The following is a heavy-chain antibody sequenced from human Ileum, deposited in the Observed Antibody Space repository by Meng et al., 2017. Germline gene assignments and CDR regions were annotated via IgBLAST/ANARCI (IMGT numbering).Heavy chain of an antibody. CDR2: LNPSGST. J-gene: IGHJ5*02. CDR1: GGSFHGYD. D-gene: IGHD5-24*01. CDR3: AIGGSRWLQS. Sequence: GAGPLRPFESLSLTSDVDGGSFHGYDWSWIRLPPGMRLEWIGELNPSGSTNYNPSLKSRVTISVDTSKPEFSLELRSVTAADTAVYYCAIGGSRWLQSWGQGTLVTVSS. V-gene: IGHV4-34*01.